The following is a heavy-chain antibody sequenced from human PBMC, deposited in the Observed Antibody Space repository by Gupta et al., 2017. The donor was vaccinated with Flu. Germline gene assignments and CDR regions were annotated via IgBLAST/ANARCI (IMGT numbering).Heavy chain of an antibody. CDR1: GGTFSSYT. V-gene: IGHV1-69*02. J-gene: IGHJ4*02. CDR2: IIPILGIA. Sequence: QVQLVQSGAEVKKPGSSVKVSCKASGGTFSSYTISWVRQAPGQGLEWMGRIIPILGIANYAQKFQGRVTITADKSTSTAYMELSSLRSEDTAVYYCARGGDEVGVTDFDYWGQGTLVTVSS. CDR3: ARGGDEVGVTDFDY. D-gene: IGHD5-12*01.